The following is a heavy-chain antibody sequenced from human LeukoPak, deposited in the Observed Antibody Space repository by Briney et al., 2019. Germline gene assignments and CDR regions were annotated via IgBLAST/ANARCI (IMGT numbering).Heavy chain of an antibody. CDR2: MNPNSGNT. J-gene: IGHJ4*02. Sequence: ASVKVSCKASGYTFTSYDINWVRQATGQGLEWMGWMNPNSGNTGYARKFQGRVTMTRNTSISTAYVELSSLRSEDTAVYYCARAYDTSGYYLSWGQGTLVTVSS. V-gene: IGHV1-8*01. D-gene: IGHD3-22*01. CDR1: GYTFTSYD. CDR3: ARAYDTSGYYLS.